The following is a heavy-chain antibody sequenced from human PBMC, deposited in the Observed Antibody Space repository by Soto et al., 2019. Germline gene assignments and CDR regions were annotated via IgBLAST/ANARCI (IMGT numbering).Heavy chain of an antibody. CDR3: ARYHGDLYYFDY. CDR1: GGSISSSSYY. D-gene: IGHD4-17*01. J-gene: IGHJ4*02. Sequence: SETLSLTCTVSGGSISSSSYYWGWIRQPPGKGLEWIGSIYYSGSTYYNPSLKSRVTISVDTSKNQFSLKLSSVTAADTAVYYCARYHGDLYYFDYWGQGTLVTVSS. V-gene: IGHV4-39*01. CDR2: IYYSGST.